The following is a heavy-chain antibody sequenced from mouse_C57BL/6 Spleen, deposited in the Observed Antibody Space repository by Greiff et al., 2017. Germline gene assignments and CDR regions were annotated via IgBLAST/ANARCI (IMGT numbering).Heavy chain of an antibody. CDR1: GYTFTSYW. Sequence: QVQLQQPGAELVRPGSSVKLSCKASGYTFTSYWMHWVKQRPIQGLEWIGNIDPSDSETHYNQKFKDKATLTVDKSSSTAYMQLSSLTSEDSAVYYSARDDYKYLDYWGQGTTLTVSS. CDR2: IDPSDSET. D-gene: IGHD2-13*01. CDR3: ARDDYKYLDY. V-gene: IGHV1-52*01. J-gene: IGHJ2*01.